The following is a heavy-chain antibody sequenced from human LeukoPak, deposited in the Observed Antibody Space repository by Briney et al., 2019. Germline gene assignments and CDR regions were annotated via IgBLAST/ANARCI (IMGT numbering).Heavy chain of an antibody. CDR1: GGSISNTGSY. V-gene: IGHV4-39*01. J-gene: IGHJ4*02. CDR3: ATRSERSGSYSRFDC. Sequence: KPSETLSLTCTVSGGSISNTGSYWGWIRQPPGKGLEWIGSIFYSGNTYYSPSLKSRVTISVDTSKNQFSLKLSSVTAADTAAYYCATRSERSGSYSRFDCWGQGTLVTVSS. D-gene: IGHD1-26*01. CDR2: IFYSGNT.